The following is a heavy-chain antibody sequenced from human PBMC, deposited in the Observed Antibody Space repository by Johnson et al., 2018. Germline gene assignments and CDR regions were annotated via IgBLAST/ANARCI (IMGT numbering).Heavy chain of an antibody. CDR1: GIIFNRYR. V-gene: IGHV3-7*01. J-gene: IGHJ6*03. Sequence: VQLVQSGGGLVQPGGFLRLSCAASGIIFNRYRMAWVRQAPGKGLEWVANIDQDGSEKDYVDSVKGRFTISRDNAKNSLYLQMNSLRAEDTAVYYCARDRVVEIGTPYGPYYDYYMDVWGKGTTVTVSS. D-gene: IGHD5-24*01. CDR3: ARDRVVEIGTPYGPYYDYYMDV. CDR2: IDQDGSEK.